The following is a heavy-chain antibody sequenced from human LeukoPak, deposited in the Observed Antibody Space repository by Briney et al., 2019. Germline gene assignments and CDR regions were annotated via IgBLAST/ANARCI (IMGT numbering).Heavy chain of an antibody. D-gene: IGHD2-15*01. CDR1: GFTFSSYA. J-gene: IGHJ4*02. Sequence: GGSLRLSCAASGFTFSSYAMSWVRQAPGKGLEWVSDISGSGASTYYADFVKGRFTISRDNSKNTLYLQTNSLRAEDTAVYYCAALDIVVGDWGQGTLVTVSS. CDR2: ISGSGAST. CDR3: AALDIVVGD. V-gene: IGHV3-23*01.